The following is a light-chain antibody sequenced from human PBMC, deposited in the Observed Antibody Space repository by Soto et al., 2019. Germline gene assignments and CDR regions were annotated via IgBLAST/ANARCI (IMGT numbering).Light chain of an antibody. J-gene: IGKJ4*01. CDR1: QSVSIY. V-gene: IGKV3-11*01. Sequence: IVLTQSPATLSLSPGERATLSCRASQSVSIYLAWYQQRPGQTPRLLIYDISTRAAGIPARFSGSVFRTDYTLTISNLEPEDSAVYYCQQRFAWPNSFGGGTKVQI. CDR2: DIS. CDR3: QQRFAWPNS.